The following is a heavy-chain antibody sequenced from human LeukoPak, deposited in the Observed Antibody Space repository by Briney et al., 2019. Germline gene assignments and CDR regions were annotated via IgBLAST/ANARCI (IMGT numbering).Heavy chain of an antibody. V-gene: IGHV1-24*01. D-gene: IGHD5-18*01. CDR1: GYTLAELS. CDR2: FDPEDGET. Sequence: ASVKVSCKVSGYTLAELSMHWVRQAPGKGLEWMGGFDPEDGETIYAQKFQGRVTMTEDTSTDTAYMELSSLRSEDTAVYYCATGLRVGYSLAYWGQGTLVTVSS. CDR3: ATGLRVGYSLAY. J-gene: IGHJ4*02.